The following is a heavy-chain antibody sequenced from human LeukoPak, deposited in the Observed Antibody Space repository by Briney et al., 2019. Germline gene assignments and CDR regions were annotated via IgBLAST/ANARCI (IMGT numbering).Heavy chain of an antibody. Sequence: SETLSLACTVSGGSISSYYWSWIRQPPGQGLEWIGYIYYSGSTNYNPSLKSRVTISVDTSKNQFSLKLSSVTAADTVVYYCASTSIIVVVPAAPEFWFDPWGQGTLVTVSS. J-gene: IGHJ5*02. V-gene: IGHV4-59*01. CDR3: ASTSIIVVVPAAPEFWFDP. CDR2: IYYSGST. D-gene: IGHD2-2*01. CDR1: GGSISSYY.